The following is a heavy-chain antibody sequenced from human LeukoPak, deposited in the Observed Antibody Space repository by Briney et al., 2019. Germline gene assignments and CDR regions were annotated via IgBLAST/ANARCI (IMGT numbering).Heavy chain of an antibody. Sequence: PSETLSLTCVVYGGSFSGYYWSWIRQPPGKGLEWIGEINHSGSTNYNPSLKSRVTISVDTSKNQFSLKLSSVTAADTAVYYCARGVNWYFDLWGRGTLVTVSS. J-gene: IGHJ2*01. CDR2: INHSGST. V-gene: IGHV4-34*01. CDR1: GGSFSGYY. CDR3: ARGVNWYFDL.